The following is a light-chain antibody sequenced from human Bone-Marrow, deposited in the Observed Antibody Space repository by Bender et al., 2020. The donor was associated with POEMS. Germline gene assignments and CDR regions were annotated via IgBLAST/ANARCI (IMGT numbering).Light chain of an antibody. CDR2: EVS. V-gene: IGLV2-18*01. CDR3: QAWVSNSFVI. Sequence: NHVCWYQQPPGSAPKLVIYEVSDRPSGVPDRFSGSKSGNTASLTISGLQAEDEADYYCQAWVSNSFVIFGGGTKLTVV. J-gene: IGLJ2*01. CDR1: NH.